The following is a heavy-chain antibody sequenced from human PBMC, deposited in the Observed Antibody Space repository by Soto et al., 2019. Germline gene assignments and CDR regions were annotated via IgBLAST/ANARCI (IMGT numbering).Heavy chain of an antibody. CDR3: ARDLNGSGAFDY. J-gene: IGHJ4*02. D-gene: IGHD3-10*01. V-gene: IGHV4-59*01. CDR2: IYYSGST. Sequence: QVQLQESGPGLVKPSETLSLTCTVSGGSISSYYWSWIRQPPGKGLEWIGYIYYSGSTNYNPSLKSRVTISVDTSKNQFSLKLSSVTAADTAVYYCARDLNGSGAFDYWGQGTLVTVSS. CDR1: GGSISSYY.